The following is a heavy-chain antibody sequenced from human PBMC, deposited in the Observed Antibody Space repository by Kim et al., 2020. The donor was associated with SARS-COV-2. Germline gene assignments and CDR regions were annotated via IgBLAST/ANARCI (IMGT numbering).Heavy chain of an antibody. CDR3: ARDMNPTVYDY. D-gene: IGHD4-4*01. J-gene: IGHJ4*02. CDR2: INAANDKT. Sequence: ASVKVSCEASGYTFKSYPIHWLRQAPGQRLEWMGWINAANDKTQYSQKFQGRVTITRDTSANTAYMDLRSLTSEDTAVYYCARDMNPTVYDYWGQGTLVTVSS. CDR1: GYTFKSYP. V-gene: IGHV1-3*01.